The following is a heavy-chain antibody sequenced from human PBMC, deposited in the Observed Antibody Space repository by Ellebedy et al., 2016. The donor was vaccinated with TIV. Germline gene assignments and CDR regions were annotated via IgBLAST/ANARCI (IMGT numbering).Heavy chain of an antibody. CDR3: AAVPPVLRFLEWLLRPDAFDI. D-gene: IGHD3-3*01. V-gene: IGHV1-58*01. CDR1: GFTFTSSA. CDR2: IVVGSGNT. Sequence: SVKVSCXASGFTFTSSAVQWVRQARGQRLEWIGWIVVGSGNTNYAQKFQERVTITRDMSTSTAYMELSSLRSEDTAVYYCAAVPPVLRFLEWLLRPDAFDIWGQGTMVTVSS. J-gene: IGHJ3*02.